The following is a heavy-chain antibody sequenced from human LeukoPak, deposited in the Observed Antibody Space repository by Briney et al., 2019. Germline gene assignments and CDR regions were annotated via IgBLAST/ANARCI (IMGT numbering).Heavy chain of an antibody. J-gene: IGHJ4*02. CDR2: IKQDGTEE. D-gene: IGHD2-15*01. CDR1: GFTFSSSW. CDR3: AREDGYCSGGNCYSYFDS. Sequence: PGGSLRLSCVASGFTFSSSWMSWVRRAPGKGLEWVANIKQDGTEEYYVDSVKGRFTITRDNTRNSLFLQMYSLRAEDTAVYFCAREDGYCSGGNCYSYFDSWGQGTLVTVSA. V-gene: IGHV3-7*01.